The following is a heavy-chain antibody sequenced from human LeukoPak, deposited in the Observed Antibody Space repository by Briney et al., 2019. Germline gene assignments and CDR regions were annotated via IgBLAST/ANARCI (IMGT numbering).Heavy chain of an antibody. CDR2: ISGSGGST. CDR1: GFTFTSYS. J-gene: IGHJ3*02. D-gene: IGHD4-17*01. CDR3: AKVWDYGDYGDAFDI. V-gene: IGHV3-23*01. Sequence: GGSLRLSCAASGFTFTSYSMSWVRQAPGKGLEWVSAISGSGGSTYYADSVKGRFTISRDNSKNTLYLQMNSLRAEDTAVYYCAKVWDYGDYGDAFDIWGQGTMVTVSS.